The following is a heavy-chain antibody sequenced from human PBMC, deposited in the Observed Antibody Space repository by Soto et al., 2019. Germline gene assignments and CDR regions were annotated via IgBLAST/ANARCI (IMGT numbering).Heavy chain of an antibody. Sequence: PGGALGLSCAAAGFTFSVYAMTWVRQAPGKGLEWVSAVTANGGSTYSADSVKGRFTISRDNSKNTLFLQMNSLRAEDTAVYYCASLGVGDWANYYYYYGMDVWGQGTTVTVSS. CDR1: GFTFSVYA. V-gene: IGHV3-23*01. CDR2: VTANGGST. J-gene: IGHJ6*02. D-gene: IGHD2-21*02. CDR3: ASLGVGDWANYYYYYGMDV.